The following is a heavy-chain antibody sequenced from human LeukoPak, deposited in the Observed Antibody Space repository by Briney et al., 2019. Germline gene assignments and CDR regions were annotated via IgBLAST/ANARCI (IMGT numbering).Heavy chain of an antibody. CDR2: VDPEDGET. D-gene: IGHD3-3*01. Sequence: GASVKVSCKASGYTFTDYYMHWVQQAPGKGLEWMGRVDPEDGETIYAEKFQGRVTITADTSTDTAYMELSSLRSEDTAVYYCATDFLFPPSTQKNYDFWSGYYSYGYWGQGTLVTVSS. J-gene: IGHJ4*02. CDR3: ATDFLFPPSTQKNYDFWSGYYSYGY. CDR1: GYTFTDYY. V-gene: IGHV1-69-2*01.